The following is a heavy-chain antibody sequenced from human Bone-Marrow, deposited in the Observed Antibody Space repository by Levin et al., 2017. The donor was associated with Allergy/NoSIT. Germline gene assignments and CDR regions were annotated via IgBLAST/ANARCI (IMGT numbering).Heavy chain of an antibody. J-gene: IGHJ4*02. CDR3: AKASVRQRGFCTSPLNYFDH. D-gene: IGHD3/OR15-3a*01. V-gene: IGHV3-23*01. CDR2: ISGSGGRT. CDR1: RLTFNTYA. Sequence: PGGSLRLSCVDSRLTFNTYAMSWVRQAPGKRLEWVSAISGSGGRTHYADSVKGRFTISRDNSKNTLYLEMNSLRADDTAVYYCAKASVRQRGFCTSPLNYFDHWGLGTLVAVSS.